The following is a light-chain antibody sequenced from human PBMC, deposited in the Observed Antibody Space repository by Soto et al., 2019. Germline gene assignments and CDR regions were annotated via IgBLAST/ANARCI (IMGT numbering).Light chain of an antibody. V-gene: IGLV2-8*01. CDR3: SSYAGSNNV. CDR2: EVS. J-gene: IGLJ2*01. Sequence: QSVLTQPPSASGSPGQSVTISCTGTSSDIGNYNYVSWYQHHPGKAPKLMIYEVSKRPSGVPDRFSGSKSGNTASLTVSGLQAEDEAHYYCSSYAGSNNVFGGGTQLTVL. CDR1: SSDIGNYNY.